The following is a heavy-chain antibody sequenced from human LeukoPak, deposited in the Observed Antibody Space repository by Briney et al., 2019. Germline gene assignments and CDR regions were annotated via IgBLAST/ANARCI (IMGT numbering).Heavy chain of an antibody. V-gene: IGHV1-69*13. Sequence: SVKVSCKASGGTFSSYAISWVRQAPGQGLEWMGGIIPIFGTANYAQKFQSRVTITADESTSTAYMELSSLRSEDTAVYYCARDLAITIFGVVIRTDAFDIWGQGTMVTVSS. J-gene: IGHJ3*02. CDR2: IIPIFGTA. D-gene: IGHD3-3*01. CDR3: ARDLAITIFGVVIRTDAFDI. CDR1: GGTFSSYA.